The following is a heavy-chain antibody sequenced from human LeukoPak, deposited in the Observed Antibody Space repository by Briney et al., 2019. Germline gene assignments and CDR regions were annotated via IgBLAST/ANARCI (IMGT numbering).Heavy chain of an antibody. D-gene: IGHD6-13*01. CDR3: ASQQLEVATFDY. J-gene: IGHJ4*02. CDR2: INHSGST. V-gene: IGHV4-34*01. Sequence: PSETLSLTCAVYGGSFSGYYWSWIRQPPGKGVEWIGEINHSGSTNYNPSLKSRVTISVDTSKNQFSLKLSSVTAADTAVYYCASQQLEVATFDYWGQGTLVTVSS. CDR1: GGSFSGYY.